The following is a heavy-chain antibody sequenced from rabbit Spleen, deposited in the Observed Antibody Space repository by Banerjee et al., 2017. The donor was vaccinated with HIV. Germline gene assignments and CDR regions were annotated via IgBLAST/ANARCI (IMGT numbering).Heavy chain of an antibody. CDR3: ARDTSSSFSSYGMDL. CDR1: GFSFGSSSW. CDR2: IYAGSSGGT. V-gene: IGHV1S40*01. J-gene: IGHJ6*01. D-gene: IGHD1-1*01. Sequence: QSLAESGGDLVKPGASLTLTCTAPGFSFGSSSWICWVRQAPGKGLEWIACIYAGSSGGTYYATLAKGRFTISKTSSTTVTLQMTSLTAADTATYFCARDTSSSFSSYGMDLWGQGTLVTVS.